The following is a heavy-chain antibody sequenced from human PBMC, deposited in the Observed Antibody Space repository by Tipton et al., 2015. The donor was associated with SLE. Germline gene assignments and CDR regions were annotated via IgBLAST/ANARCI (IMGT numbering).Heavy chain of an antibody. J-gene: IGHJ5*02. CDR2: IYYTGTTT. V-gene: IGHV4-39*07. CDR1: GGSVSSSSKY. Sequence: TLSLTCTVSGGSVSSSSKYWAWIRQPPGKGLEWIGSIYYTGTTTYYNSFLKSRVTMSVDTSKNQFSLRLTSVIAADTAVYYCAKAGSSNYFEVRTWFDPWGPGTLVTVST. CDR3: AKAGSSNYFEVRTWFDP. D-gene: IGHD4-11*01.